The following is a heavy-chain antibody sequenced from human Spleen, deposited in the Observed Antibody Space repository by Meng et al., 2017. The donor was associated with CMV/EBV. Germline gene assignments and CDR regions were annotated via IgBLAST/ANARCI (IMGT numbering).Heavy chain of an antibody. Sequence: GSLRLSCXVSGGSISSYYWSWIRQPPGKGLEWIGYIYYSGSTNXXPSLXSRVTISVDTSKNQFSLXLSSVTAADTAVYYCARGIHVFDPWGQGTLVTVSS. CDR3: ARGIHVFDP. CDR2: IYYSGST. J-gene: IGHJ5*02. V-gene: IGHV4-59*01. CDR1: GGSISSYY.